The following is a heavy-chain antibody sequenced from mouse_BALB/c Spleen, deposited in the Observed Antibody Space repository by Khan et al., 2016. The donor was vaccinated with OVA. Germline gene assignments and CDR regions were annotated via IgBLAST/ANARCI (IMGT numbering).Heavy chain of an antibody. CDR3: ARREKYGYDPSWFAY. J-gene: IGHJ3*01. Sequence: QVQLQQPGAELVRPGASVKLSCKASGYTFTSYWMNWVGQRPGQGLDWIGKINPSDSETHYNQMFKDKATLTVDKSSGTAYMQLSSLTSEDSAVYYCARREKYGYDPSWFAYWGQGTLVTVSA. D-gene: IGHD2-2*01. V-gene: IGHV1-61*01. CDR1: GYTFTSYW. CDR2: INPSDSET.